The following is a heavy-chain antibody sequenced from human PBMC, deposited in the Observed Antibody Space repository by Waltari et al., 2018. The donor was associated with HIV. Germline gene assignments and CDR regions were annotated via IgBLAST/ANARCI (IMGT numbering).Heavy chain of an antibody. D-gene: IGHD3-22*01. CDR2: INGDGSTT. CDR1: GFTFSSHW. Sequence: EVQLVESGGGLVQPGGSLRLSFAASGFTFSSHWLHWVRQAPGKGLVWVSRINGDGSTTSYADSVKGRFTISRDNAKNTLYLQMNSLRAEDTAVYYCARIAYDSSGYGWFDPWGQGTLVTVSS. J-gene: IGHJ5*02. CDR3: ARIAYDSSGYGWFDP. V-gene: IGHV3-74*01.